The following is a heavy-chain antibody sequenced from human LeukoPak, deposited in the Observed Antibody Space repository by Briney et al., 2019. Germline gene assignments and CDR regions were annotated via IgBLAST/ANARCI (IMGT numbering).Heavy chain of an antibody. J-gene: IGHJ4*02. CDR1: GFTVSSNY. Sequence: GGSLRLSCAASGFTVSSNYMSWVRQAPGKGLEWVSVIYSGGSTYYADSVKGRFTISRDNSKNTLYLQMNSLRAEDTAVYYCARDKGAATEERSDYWGQGTLVTVSS. D-gene: IGHD1-26*01. CDR3: ARDKGAATEERSDY. CDR2: IYSGGST. V-gene: IGHV3-53*01.